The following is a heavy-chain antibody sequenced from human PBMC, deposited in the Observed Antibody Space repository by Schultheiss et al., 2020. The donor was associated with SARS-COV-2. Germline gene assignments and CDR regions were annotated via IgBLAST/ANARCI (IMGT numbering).Heavy chain of an antibody. Sequence: GGSLRLSCAASGFTVSSNYMSWVRQAPGKGLEWVSVIYSGGSTYYADSVKGRFTISRDNSKNTLYLQMNSLRAEDTAVYYCARDRWFGELLPDLWGQGTLVTVSS. J-gene: IGHJ4*02. CDR3: ARDRWFGELLPDL. CDR1: GFTVSSNY. D-gene: IGHD3-10*01. CDR2: IYSGGST. V-gene: IGHV3-66*01.